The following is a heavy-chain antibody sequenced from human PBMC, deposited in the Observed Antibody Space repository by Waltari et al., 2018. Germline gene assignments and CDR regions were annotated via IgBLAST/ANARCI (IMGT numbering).Heavy chain of an antibody. CDR2: SIPSLGTA. D-gene: IGHD2-8*01. CDR1: GGTFSSYA. Sequence: QVQLVQSGAEVKKPGSSVKVSCKASGGTFSSYAISWVRQAPGQGLEWMGGSIPSLGTANYAQKFQGRVTITADESTSTAYMELSSLRSEDTAVYYCARVGRWVYYFDYWGQGTLVTVSS. CDR3: ARVGRWVYYFDY. V-gene: IGHV1-69*01. J-gene: IGHJ4*02.